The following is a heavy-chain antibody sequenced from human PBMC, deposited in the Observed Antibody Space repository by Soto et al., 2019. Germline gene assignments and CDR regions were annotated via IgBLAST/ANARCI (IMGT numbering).Heavy chain of an antibody. J-gene: IGHJ5*02. CDR3: AGGPLKWFAP. V-gene: IGHV1-8*01. CDR2: MNPNSGNT. Sequence: VRQAAGRGLEWMGWMNPNSGNTGYAQKFQGRVTMTRNTSISTAYMELSSLRSEDSAVYDCAGGPLKWFAPRCQGTPVPVSS.